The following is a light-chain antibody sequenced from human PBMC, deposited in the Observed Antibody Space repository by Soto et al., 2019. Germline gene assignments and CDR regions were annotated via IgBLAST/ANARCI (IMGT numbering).Light chain of an antibody. CDR1: QSLVHSDGNTY. CDR3: MQTTQFPLT. J-gene: IGKJ4*01. CDR2: EVS. Sequence: DIVLTQTPLSSPVTLGQPASISCRSSQSLVHSDGNTYLNWLQQRPGQPPRLLIYEVSNRFSGDTDRFSGSGAGTDFTLEISRVEAEEVGVYYCMQTTQFPLTFGGGTKVEIK. V-gene: IGKV2-24*01.